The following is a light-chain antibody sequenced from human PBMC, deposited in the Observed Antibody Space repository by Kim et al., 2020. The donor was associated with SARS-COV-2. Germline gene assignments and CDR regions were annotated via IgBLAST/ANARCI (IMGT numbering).Light chain of an antibody. CDR1: HSVDNI. CDR2: GSS. CDR3: QEYSHWPPYT. Sequence: VSPGNSVPLPRRPSHSVDNILARYQPGPGQPPRLLLHGSSNRATDIPARFSCSGSGTEFTLILSRLQSEDFAVYYCQEYSHWPPYTFGQETKLDI. V-gene: IGKV3-15*01. J-gene: IGKJ2*01.